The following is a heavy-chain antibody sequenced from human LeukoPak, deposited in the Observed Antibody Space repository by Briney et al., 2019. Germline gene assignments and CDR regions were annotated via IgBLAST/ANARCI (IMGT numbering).Heavy chain of an antibody. Sequence: PGGSLRLSCAASGFTFSSYEMNWVRQAPGKGLEWVSYISSSGSTIYYADSVRGRFTISRDNAKNSLYLQMNSLRAEDTAVYYCAELGVTMIGGVWGKGTTVTISS. J-gene: IGHJ6*04. CDR3: AELGVTMIGGV. V-gene: IGHV3-48*03. D-gene: IGHD3-10*02. CDR2: ISSSGSTI. CDR1: GFTFSSYE.